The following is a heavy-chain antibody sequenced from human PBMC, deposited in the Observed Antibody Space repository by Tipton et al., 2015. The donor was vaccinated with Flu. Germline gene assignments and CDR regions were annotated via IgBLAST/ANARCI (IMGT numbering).Heavy chain of an antibody. D-gene: IGHD3-10*01. CDR1: GYSINSGYF. CDR3: ASLTYYYGSGTSDC. V-gene: IGHV4-38-2*01. CDR2: MSHSGRI. J-gene: IGHJ4*02. Sequence: LRLSCAVSGYSINSGYFWGLIRQPPGKGLEWIGSMSHSGRIYYNPSLKSRVTISADTWKSQFSLQLSSVTAADTAVYYCASLTYYYGSGTSDCWGQGTLVTVSS.